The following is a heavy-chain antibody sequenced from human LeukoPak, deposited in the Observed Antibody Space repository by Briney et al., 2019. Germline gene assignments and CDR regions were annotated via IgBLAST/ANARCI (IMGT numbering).Heavy chain of an antibody. CDR1: GYTFTSYD. CDR3: ARLAYYYDSSENDY. V-gene: IGHV1-8*01. J-gene: IGHJ4*02. Sequence: AASVKVSCKASGYTFTSYDINWVRQATGQGRGWMGWMNPNSGNTGYAQKFQGRVTMTRNTSISTAYMELSSLRSEDTAVYYCARLAYYYDSSENDYWGQGTLVTVSS. D-gene: IGHD3-22*01. CDR2: MNPNSGNT.